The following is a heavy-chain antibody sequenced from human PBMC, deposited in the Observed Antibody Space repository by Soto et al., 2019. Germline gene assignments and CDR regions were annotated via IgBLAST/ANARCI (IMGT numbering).Heavy chain of an antibody. Sequence: EVQLLEPGGGLVQPGGSLRLSCAASGFTFRSYAMSWVRQAPGKGLEWVSVIADSRDRTYYADSVKGRFTISRDNSKNMLYLQMHNLRAEDTATYYCAKGIDWGQGTRVTVSS. D-gene: IGHD2-15*01. J-gene: IGHJ4*02. V-gene: IGHV3-23*01. CDR1: GFTFRSYA. CDR2: IADSRDRT. CDR3: AKGID.